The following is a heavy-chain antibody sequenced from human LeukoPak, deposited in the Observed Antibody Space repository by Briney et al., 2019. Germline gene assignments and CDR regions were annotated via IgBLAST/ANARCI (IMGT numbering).Heavy chain of an antibody. V-gene: IGHV4-28*05. Sequence: SETLSLTCAVSGHFISSSNWWGWIRQPPGKGLEWIGYIYYSGSIYYNPSLKSRVTISVDTSKNQFSQKLSSVTAADTAVYYCARHLTLLWFGELLPNWFDPWGQGTLVTVSS. CDR3: ARHLTLLWFGELLPNWFDP. CDR1: GHFISSSNW. J-gene: IGHJ5*02. CDR2: IYYSGSI. D-gene: IGHD3-10*01.